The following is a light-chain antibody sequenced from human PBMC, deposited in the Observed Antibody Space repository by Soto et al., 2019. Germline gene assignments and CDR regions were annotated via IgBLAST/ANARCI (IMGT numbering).Light chain of an antibody. V-gene: IGKV1-5*01. CDR2: DAS. Sequence: DIQMTQSPSTLSASVGDRVTITCRASQSISGWLAWYQQKPGKAPKFLIYDASSLESGVPSRFSDSGSGTDFTLTISSLQPDDFATYYCQQYKSYSWTFGQGTKVEIK. J-gene: IGKJ1*01. CDR3: QQYKSYSWT. CDR1: QSISGW.